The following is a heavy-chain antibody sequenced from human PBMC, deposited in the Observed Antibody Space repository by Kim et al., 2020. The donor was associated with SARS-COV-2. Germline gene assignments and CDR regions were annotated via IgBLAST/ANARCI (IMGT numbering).Heavy chain of an antibody. CDR1: GSSISVVSY. V-gene: IGHV4-38-2*02. J-gene: IGHJ5*02. Sequence: SETLSLTCTVSGSSISVVSYWAWLRQPPGRALAWMGNFYHGGSPYYNPSLRSRVTISEDSSKNHFSLRLNSVTATDTAVYYCARAREMAFGPWGQGTLVIVSS. CDR2: FYHGGSP. CDR3: ARAREMAFGP. D-gene: IGHD2-8*01.